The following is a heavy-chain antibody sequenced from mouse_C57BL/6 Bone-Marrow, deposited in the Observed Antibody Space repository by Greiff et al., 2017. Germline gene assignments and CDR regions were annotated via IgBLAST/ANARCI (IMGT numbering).Heavy chain of an antibody. CDR3: ARYSSGYFYAMDY. J-gene: IGHJ4*01. D-gene: IGHD3-2*02. Sequence: EVQLVESGPELVKPGASVKISCKASGYSFTGYYMNWVKQSPEKSLEWIGEINPSTGGTTYNQKFKAKATLTVDKSSSTAYMQLKSLTSEDSAVYYCARYSSGYFYAMDYWGQGTSVTVSS. V-gene: IGHV1-42*01. CDR1: GYSFTGYY. CDR2: INPSTGGT.